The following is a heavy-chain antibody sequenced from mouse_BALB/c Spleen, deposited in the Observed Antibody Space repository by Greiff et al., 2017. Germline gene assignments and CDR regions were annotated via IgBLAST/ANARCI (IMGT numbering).Heavy chain of an antibody. D-gene: IGHD2-3*01. CDR2: ISDGGSYT. J-gene: IGHJ2*01. V-gene: IGHV5-4*02. CDR3: ARGAYDGYPDY. Sequence: DVKLQESGGGLVKPGGSLKLSCAASGFTFSDYYMYWVRQTPEKRLEWVATISDGGSYTYYPDSVKGRFTISRDNAKNNLYLQMSSLKSEDTAMYYCARGAYDGYPDYWGQGTTLTVSS. CDR1: GFTFSDYY.